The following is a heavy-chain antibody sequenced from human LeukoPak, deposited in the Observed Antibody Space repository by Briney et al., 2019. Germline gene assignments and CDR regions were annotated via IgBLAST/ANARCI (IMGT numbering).Heavy chain of an antibody. D-gene: IGHD3-22*01. CDR1: GGSISSNSYY. CDR2: INYSGST. J-gene: IGHJ4*02. Sequence: PSETLSLTCTVSGGSISSNSYYWGWIRQPPGKGLEWIGSINYSGSTYYNPSLKSRVTISVDTSKNQFSLKLSSVTAAETAVFYCARHSYYYERSSHSNFDCWGQGTLVTVSS. CDR3: ARHSYYYERSSHSNFDC. V-gene: IGHV4-39*01.